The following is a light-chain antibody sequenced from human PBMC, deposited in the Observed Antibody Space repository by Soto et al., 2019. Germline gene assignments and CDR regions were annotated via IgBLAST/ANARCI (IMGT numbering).Light chain of an antibody. Sequence: DIHMTQSPSSLYASIGDRVTITCRASQIIVCSLNWYQQKGGKAPKLLIYGVSKLQSGVPQRFSGSGSGTEFTLTITGLQPEDFATYYCQQSYSSPLLAFGGGTKVEIK. V-gene: IGKV1-39*01. CDR1: QIIVCS. J-gene: IGKJ4*01. CDR3: QQSYSSPLLA. CDR2: GVS.